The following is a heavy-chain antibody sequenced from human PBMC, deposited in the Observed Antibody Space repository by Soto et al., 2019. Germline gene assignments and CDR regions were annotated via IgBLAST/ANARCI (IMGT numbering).Heavy chain of an antibody. CDR2: IYYSGST. J-gene: IGHJ4*02. CDR3: ARDKITGLFDY. Sequence: TMGLTGRACGGSVSSRRYYWSWIRQPPGKGLEWIGYIYYSGSTNYNPSLKSRVTISVDTSKNQFSLKLTSVTAADTAVYYCARDKITGLFDYWGQGTLVTVSS. D-gene: IGHD2-8*02. V-gene: IGHV4-61*01. CDR1: GGSVSSRRYY.